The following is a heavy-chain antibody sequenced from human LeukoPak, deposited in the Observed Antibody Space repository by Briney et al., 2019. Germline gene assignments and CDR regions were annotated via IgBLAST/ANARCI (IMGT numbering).Heavy chain of an antibody. J-gene: IGHJ5*02. CDR2: IYSGGST. D-gene: IGHD1-26*01. CDR3: ARDRRGGSYYGS. CDR1: GFTFSSYA. Sequence: GGSLRLSCAASGFTFSSYAMTWVRQAPGKGLEWVSVIYSGGSTYYADSVKGRFTISRDNSKNTLYLQMNSLRAEDTAVYYCARDRRGGSYYGSWGQGTLVTVSS. V-gene: IGHV3-66*01.